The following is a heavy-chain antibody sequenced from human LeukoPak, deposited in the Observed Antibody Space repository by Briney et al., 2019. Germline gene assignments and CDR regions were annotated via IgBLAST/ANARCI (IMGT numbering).Heavy chain of an antibody. D-gene: IGHD3-16*02. Sequence: PSETLSLTCAVYVGSFSGYYWSWIRQPPGKGLEWIGEINHSGSTNYNPSLKSRVTISVDTSKNQFSLKLSSVTAADTAVYYCARGRPDVYVWGSYRQYFDYWGQGTLVTVSS. J-gene: IGHJ4*02. CDR2: INHSGST. V-gene: IGHV4-34*01. CDR1: VGSFSGYY. CDR3: ARGRPDVYVWGSYRQYFDY.